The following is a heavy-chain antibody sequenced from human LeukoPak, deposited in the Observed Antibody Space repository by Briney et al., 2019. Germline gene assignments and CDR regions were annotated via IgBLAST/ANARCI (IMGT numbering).Heavy chain of an antibody. CDR1: GGSISSSSYY. D-gene: IGHD6-6*01. CDR3: ARSYSSSVGDNWFDP. Sequence: PSETLSLTCTVSGGSISSSSYYWGWIRQPPGKGLEWIGSIYYSGSTYYNPSLKSRVTISVDTSKNQFSLKLSSVTAADTAVYYCARSYSSSVGDNWFDPWGQGTLVTVSS. CDR2: IYYSGST. J-gene: IGHJ5*02. V-gene: IGHV4-39*01.